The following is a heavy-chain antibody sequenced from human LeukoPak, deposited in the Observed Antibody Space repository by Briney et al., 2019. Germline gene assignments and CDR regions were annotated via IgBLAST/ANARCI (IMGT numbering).Heavy chain of an antibody. CDR3: ARSPGSGIWFDP. J-gene: IGHJ5*02. V-gene: IGHV3-30*02. Sequence: PGGSLRLSCAASGFTFSDYSMHWVRQAPGKGLNWVAFIRYDGNNKYYADSVKGRFTISRDNSKNTLYLQMNSLRAEDTAVYYCARSPGSGIWFDPWGQGTLVTVSS. D-gene: IGHD3-10*01. CDR1: GFTFSDYS. CDR2: IRYDGNNK.